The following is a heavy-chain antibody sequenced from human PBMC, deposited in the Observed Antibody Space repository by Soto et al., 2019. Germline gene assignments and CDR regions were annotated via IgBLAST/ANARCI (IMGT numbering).Heavy chain of an antibody. J-gene: IGHJ4*02. CDR2: INAGNGNT. Sequence: GASVMVSCKASGYTFTSYAMHWVRQAPGQRLEWMGWINAGNGNTKYSQKFQGRVTITRDTSASTAYMELSSLRSEDTAVYYCARSHVDIVATIMWGFDYWGQETLVTVSS. D-gene: IGHD5-12*01. CDR1: GYTFTSYA. CDR3: ARSHVDIVATIMWGFDY. V-gene: IGHV1-3*01.